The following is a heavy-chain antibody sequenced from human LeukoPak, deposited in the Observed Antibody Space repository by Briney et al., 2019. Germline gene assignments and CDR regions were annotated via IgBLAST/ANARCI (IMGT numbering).Heavy chain of an antibody. V-gene: IGHV4-59*01. CDR1: GGSISSYY. CDR2: IYYSGRT. J-gene: IGHJ4*02. CDR3: ARWDDSAWAFGN. D-gene: IGHD6-19*01. Sequence: SETLSLTCTVSGGSISSYYWSWIRQPPGKGLEWIGYIYYSGRTNYNPSLTSRVTISVDTSKNQFSLKLSSVTAADTAVYYCARWDDSAWAFGNWGPGTLVTVSS.